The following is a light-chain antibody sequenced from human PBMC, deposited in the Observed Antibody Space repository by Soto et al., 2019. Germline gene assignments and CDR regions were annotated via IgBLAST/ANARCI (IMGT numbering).Light chain of an antibody. CDR2: EVS. CDR1: SSDVGGYNY. Sequence: QSVLTQPASVSGSPGQSITISCTGTSSDVGGYNYVSWYQQHPGKAPKLMIYEVSNRPSGVSNRFSGSKTGNTASLTISGVLAEDEADDYCSSYTSSSNLVVFGGGTKLTVL. J-gene: IGLJ2*01. CDR3: SSYTSSSNLVV. V-gene: IGLV2-14*01.